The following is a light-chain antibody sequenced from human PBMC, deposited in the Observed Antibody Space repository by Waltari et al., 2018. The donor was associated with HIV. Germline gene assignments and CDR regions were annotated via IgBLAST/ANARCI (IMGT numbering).Light chain of an antibody. Sequence: DIQMTQSPSSLSASVGDRVTITCRASQRRSTYLNWYQQKPGKAPKVLIYAASSLQSGVPSRFSGSGSMTDFTLTISSLQPEDFATYYCQQSYSKPLTFGPGTKVDIK. CDR1: QRRSTY. CDR3: QQSYSKPLT. J-gene: IGKJ3*01. V-gene: IGKV1-39*01. CDR2: AAS.